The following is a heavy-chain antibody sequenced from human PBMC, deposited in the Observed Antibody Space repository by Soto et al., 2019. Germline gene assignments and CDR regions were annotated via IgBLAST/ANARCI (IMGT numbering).Heavy chain of an antibody. Sequence: GGSLRLSCAASGFTFSSYGMHWVRQAPGKGLEWVAVISYDGSNKYYADSVKGRFTISRDNSKNTLYLQMNSLRAEDTAVYYCAKVGEGTAMDYYFDKGGQETLLTVFS. CDR3: AKVGEGTAMDYYFDK. CDR2: ISYDGSNK. V-gene: IGHV3-30*18. J-gene: IGHJ4*02. CDR1: GFTFSSYG. D-gene: IGHD5-18*01.